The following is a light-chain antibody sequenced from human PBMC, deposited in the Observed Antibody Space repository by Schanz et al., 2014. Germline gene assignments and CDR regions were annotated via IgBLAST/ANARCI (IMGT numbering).Light chain of an antibody. CDR3: SSYAGSNNLGV. J-gene: IGLJ3*02. Sequence: QSALTQPPSASGSPGQSVTISCTGTSSDVGGYNFVSWYQQHPGKAPKLIISDVTRRPSGVPDRFSGSKSGNTASLTISGLQAEDEADYYCSSYAGSNNLGVFGGGTKLTVL. CDR1: SSDVGGYNF. CDR2: DVT. V-gene: IGLV2-8*01.